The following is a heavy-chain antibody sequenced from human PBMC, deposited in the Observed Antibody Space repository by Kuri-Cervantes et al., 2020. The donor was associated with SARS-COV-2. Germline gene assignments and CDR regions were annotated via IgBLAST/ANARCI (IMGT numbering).Heavy chain of an antibody. CDR1: GFTFSSYS. Sequence: GESLKISCAASGFTFSSYSMNWVRQAPGKGLEWVSSISSSSYIYYADSVKGRFTVSRDSAKNSLYLQMNSLRGEDTAVYYCARVAGEGPIYYYYMDVWGKGTTVTVSS. CDR2: ISSSSYI. D-gene: IGHD2-21*01. J-gene: IGHJ6*03. V-gene: IGHV3-21*01. CDR3: ARVAGEGPIYYYYMDV.